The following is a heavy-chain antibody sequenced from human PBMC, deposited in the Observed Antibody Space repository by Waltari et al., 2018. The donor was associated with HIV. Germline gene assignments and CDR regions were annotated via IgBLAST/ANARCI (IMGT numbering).Heavy chain of an antibody. Sequence: QVQLVQSGSELKKPGASARVSCKASGSSLSSHAIYWVRQGPGQGLEWMGWINTDTGNPTYAPGFTGRFVFSVDSTVRTAYLQISSLMVDDTAVYYCARTLVSSGLVRFDPWGQGTLVTVSS. V-gene: IGHV7-4-1*02. CDR1: GSSLSSHA. CDR3: ARTLVSSGLVRFDP. D-gene: IGHD6-6*01. J-gene: IGHJ5*02. CDR2: INTDTGNP.